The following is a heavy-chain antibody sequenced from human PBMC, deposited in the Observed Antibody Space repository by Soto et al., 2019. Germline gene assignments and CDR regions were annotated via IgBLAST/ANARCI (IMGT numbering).Heavy chain of an antibody. D-gene: IGHD3-10*01. CDR2: INPNSGGT. CDR1: GYTFTGYY. J-gene: IGHJ6*02. CDR3: ARDGRYYGSGTRYYYYYGMDV. Sequence: ASVKVSCKASGYTFTGYYMHWVRQAPGQGLEWMGWINPNSGGTNYAQKFQGWVTMARDTSISTAYMELSRLRSDDTAVYYCARDGRYYGSGTRYYYYYGMDVWGQGTTVTVSS. V-gene: IGHV1-2*04.